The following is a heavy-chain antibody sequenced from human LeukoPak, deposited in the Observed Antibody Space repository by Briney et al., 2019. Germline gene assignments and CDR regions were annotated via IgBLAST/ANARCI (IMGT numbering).Heavy chain of an antibody. CDR2: IWYDGSNK. CDR3: VRDSSTRGYFDY. D-gene: IGHD6-13*01. CDR1: GFTFSSYG. Sequence: TGGSLRLSCAASGFTFSSYGMHWVRQAPGKGLEWVAVIWYDGSNKYYADSVKGRFTISRDNSKNTLYLQMNSLRAEDTAVHYCVRDSSTRGYFDYWGQGTLVTVSS. J-gene: IGHJ4*02. V-gene: IGHV3-33*01.